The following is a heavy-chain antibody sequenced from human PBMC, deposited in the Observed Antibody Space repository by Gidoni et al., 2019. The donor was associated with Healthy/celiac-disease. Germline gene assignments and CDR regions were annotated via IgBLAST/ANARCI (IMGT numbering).Heavy chain of an antibody. CDR2: IKSKTDGGTT. J-gene: IGHJ4*02. CDR3: TTAPRIVGATNFDY. CDR1: GFLFRDAG. V-gene: IGHV3-15*07. Sequence: EVQLVESGGGLVRPGGSLRPSCAASGFLFRDAGLNWVRQAPGKGLEWVGRIKSKTDGGTTDYAAPVKGRFTISRDDSKNTLYLQMNSLKTEDTAVYYCTTAPRIVGATNFDYWGQGTLVTVSS. D-gene: IGHD1-26*01.